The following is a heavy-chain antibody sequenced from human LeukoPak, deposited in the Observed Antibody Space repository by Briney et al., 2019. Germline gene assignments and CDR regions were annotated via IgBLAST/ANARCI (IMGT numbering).Heavy chain of an antibody. D-gene: IGHD1-1*01. V-gene: IGHV3-21*04. CDR1: GLTFSSSS. CDR3: AKSTYNWFFDY. J-gene: IGHJ4*02. CDR2: ISSTSEYI. Sequence: GGSLRLSCVVSGLTFSSSSMAWVRQAPGKGLEWVSSISSTSEYIFQKDSLKGRFTISRDNAKNSLYLQMNSLRAEDTALYYCAKSTYNWFFDYWGQGTLVTVSS.